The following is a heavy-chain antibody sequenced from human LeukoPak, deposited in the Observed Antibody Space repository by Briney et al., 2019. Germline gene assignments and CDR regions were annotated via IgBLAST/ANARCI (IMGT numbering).Heavy chain of an antibody. CDR3: ARHEIVVVPAAIGWFDP. CDR2: IYYSGST. V-gene: IGHV4-30-4*01. D-gene: IGHD2-2*01. Sequence: SQTLSLTCTVSGGSISSGDYYWSCIRPPPGKGLEWIGYIYYSGSTYYNPSLKRRVTISVDTSKNQFSLKLSSVTAVDTAVYYCARHEIVVVPAAIGWFDPWGQGTLVTVSS. J-gene: IGHJ5*02. CDR1: GGSISSGDYY.